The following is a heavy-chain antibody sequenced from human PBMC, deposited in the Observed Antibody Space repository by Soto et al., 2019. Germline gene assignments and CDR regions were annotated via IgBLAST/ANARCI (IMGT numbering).Heavy chain of an antibody. V-gene: IGHV4-4*07. CDR1: GGSISSYY. J-gene: IGHJ3*02. CDR2: IYTSGST. Sequence: SETLSLTCTVSGGSISSYYWSWIRQPAGKGLEWIGRIYTSGSTNYNPSLKSRVTMSVDTSKNQFSRKLSSVTAADTAVYYCARGEAYYYDSSGYIYAFDIWGQGTMVTVSS. CDR3: ARGEAYYYDSSGYIYAFDI. D-gene: IGHD3-22*01.